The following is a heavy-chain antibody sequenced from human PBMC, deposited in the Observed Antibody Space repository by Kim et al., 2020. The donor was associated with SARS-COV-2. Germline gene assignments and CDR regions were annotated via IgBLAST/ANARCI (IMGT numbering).Heavy chain of an antibody. J-gene: IGHJ6*02. V-gene: IGHV3-73*01. D-gene: IGHD2-15*01. CDR2: IRSKANSYET. CDR3: TVVVFSVGMDV. Sequence: GGSLRLSCAASGFTFSGSAMHWVRQASGKGLEWVGGIRSKANSYETAYAASVQCRFTISRDDSKNTTYLQMNSLKTEDTAVYYCTVVVFSVGMDVWGQGTTVTVSS. CDR1: GFTFSGSA.